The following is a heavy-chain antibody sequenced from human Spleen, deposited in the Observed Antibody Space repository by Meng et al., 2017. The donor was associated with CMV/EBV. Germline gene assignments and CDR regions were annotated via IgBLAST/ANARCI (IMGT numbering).Heavy chain of an antibody. CDR2: IYYSGST. V-gene: IGHV4-30-4*08. J-gene: IGHJ4*02. CDR1: GGSISSGDYY. CDR3: ATYYYDSSGYYCFDY. D-gene: IGHD3-22*01. Sequence: QRQLRGSGPGLGRPSETLSLTCTVSGGSISSGDYYWSWIRQPPGKGLEWIGYIYYSGSTYYNPSLKSRVTISVDTSKNQFSLKLSSVTAADTAVYYCATYYYDSSGYYCFDYWGQGTLVTVSS.